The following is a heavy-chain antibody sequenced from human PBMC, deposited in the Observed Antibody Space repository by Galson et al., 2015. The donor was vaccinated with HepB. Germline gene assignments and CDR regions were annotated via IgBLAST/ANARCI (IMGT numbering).Heavy chain of an antibody. CDR1: GVTVSNEY. CDR2: IYSGGST. Sequence: SLRLSCAASGVTVSNEYMSWVRQAPGKGLEWVSVIYSGGSTYYGDSVKGRFTISRDKSKNTLYLHMNSLKAEDTAVYYCVRDVGGNPVGIDYWGQGTLVTVSS. D-gene: IGHD4-23*01. CDR3: VRDVGGNPVGIDY. J-gene: IGHJ4*02. V-gene: IGHV3-53*01.